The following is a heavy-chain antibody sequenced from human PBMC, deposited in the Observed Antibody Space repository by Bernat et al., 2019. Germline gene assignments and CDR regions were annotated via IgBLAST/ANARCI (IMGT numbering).Heavy chain of an antibody. D-gene: IGHD6-19*01. V-gene: IGHV4-59*01. CDR3: ARPHPLIAVAGYGIDV. CDR1: GGSISSYY. CDR2: IYYSGRT. Sequence: QVQLQESGPGLVKPSEALSLTCTVSGGSISSYYWSWIRQPPGKGLEWLGYIYYSGRTNYNPSLKSRVTISVDTSKNQFSLKLSSVTAADTAVYYCARPHPLIAVAGYGIDVWGQGTTFSVSS. J-gene: IGHJ6*02.